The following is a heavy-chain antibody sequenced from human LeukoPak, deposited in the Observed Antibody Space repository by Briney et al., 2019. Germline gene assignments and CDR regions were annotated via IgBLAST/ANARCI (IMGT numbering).Heavy chain of an antibody. V-gene: IGHV4-31*11. CDR3: ARVLWAGTMSY. Sequence: SSQTLSLTCAVSGGSISSGGYSWSWIRQHPGKGLEWIGYIYYSGNTYYNPSLKSRVTISVDTSKNQFSLKVTSVTAADTAAYYCARVLWAGTMSYWGQGTLVTVSS. CDR1: GGSISSGGYS. CDR2: IYYSGNT. D-gene: IGHD6-19*01. J-gene: IGHJ4*02.